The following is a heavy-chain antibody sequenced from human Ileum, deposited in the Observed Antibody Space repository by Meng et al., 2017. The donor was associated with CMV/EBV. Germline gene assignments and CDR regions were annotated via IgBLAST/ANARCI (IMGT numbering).Heavy chain of an antibody. CDR3: ARDKCDSDCQLGLLDS. J-gene: IGHJ4*02. V-gene: IGHV1-2*02. Sequence: ASVKVSCKASGYTFTGHYIHWVRQAPGQGLEWMGWINPNSGGTNYAQKFQGRVTMTRDMSINTAYMELSRLRSDDTAVYYCARDKCDSDCQLGLLDSWGQGTLVTVSS. D-gene: IGHD2-21*01. CDR1: GYTFTGHY. CDR2: INPNSGGT.